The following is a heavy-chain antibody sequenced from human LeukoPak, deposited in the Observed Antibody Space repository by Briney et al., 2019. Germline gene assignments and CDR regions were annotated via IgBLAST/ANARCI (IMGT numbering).Heavy chain of an antibody. CDR3: ARDLSGGGIDY. CDR1: GFTFSVSV. D-gene: IGHD2-15*01. V-gene: IGHV3-64*01. Sequence: GGSLRLSCAASGFTFSVSVMHWVRQAPGKGLEYVSVISSNGGSTSYANSVKGRFTISRDNSKNTLYLQMGSLRAEDMAVYYCARDLSGGGIDYWGQGTPVTVSS. CDR2: ISSNGGST. J-gene: IGHJ4*01.